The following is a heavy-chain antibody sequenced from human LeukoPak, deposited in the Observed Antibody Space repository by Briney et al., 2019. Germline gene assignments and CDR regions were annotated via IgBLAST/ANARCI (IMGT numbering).Heavy chain of an antibody. V-gene: IGHV1-69*04. CDR3: ASPGGYDSSGYLGALVI. J-gene: IGHJ3*02. CDR2: IIPILGIA. Sequence: SVKVSCKASGGTFSSYAISWVRQAPGQGLEWMGRIIPILGIANYAQKFQGRVTITADKSTSTAYMELSSLRSEDTAVYYCASPGGYDSSGYLGALVIWGQGTMVTVSS. CDR1: GGTFSSYA. D-gene: IGHD3-22*01.